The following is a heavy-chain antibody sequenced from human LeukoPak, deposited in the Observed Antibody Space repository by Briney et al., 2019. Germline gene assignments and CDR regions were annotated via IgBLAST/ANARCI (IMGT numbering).Heavy chain of an antibody. D-gene: IGHD4-17*01. CDR2: ITGGST. V-gene: IGHV3-23*01. CDR3: AKVLYGDYLGDFDL. Sequence: GGSLRLSCAASGFTFSSCTMSWVRQAPGKGLEWVSAITGGSTYYADSVKGRFTVSRDNSKNTLYLQMNSLRAEDTAVYYCAKVLYGDYLGDFDLWGRGTLVTVSS. CDR1: GFTFSSCT. J-gene: IGHJ2*01.